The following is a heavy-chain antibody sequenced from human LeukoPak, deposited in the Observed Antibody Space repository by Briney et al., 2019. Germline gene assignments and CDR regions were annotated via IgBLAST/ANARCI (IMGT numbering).Heavy chain of an antibody. CDR1: GFTFSSYG. J-gene: IGHJ4*02. CDR3: AKPGSSSFDY. CDR2: IRYDGSNK. Sequence: GGSLRLSCAASGFTFSSYGMHWVRQAPGKGLEWVAFIRYDGSNKYYADSVKGRFTISRDNSKNTLYLQMNSLRAEDTAVYYCAKPGSSSFDYWGQGPWSPSPQ. D-gene: IGHD6-13*01. V-gene: IGHV3-30*02.